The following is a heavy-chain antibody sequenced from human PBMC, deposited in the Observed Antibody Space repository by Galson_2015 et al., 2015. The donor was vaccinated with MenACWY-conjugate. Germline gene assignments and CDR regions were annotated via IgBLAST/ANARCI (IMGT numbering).Heavy chain of an antibody. CDR2: IDWRDNK. V-gene: IGHV2-70*11. D-gene: IGHD3-22*01. J-gene: IGHJ3*02. CDR3: ARMHIVLDATDAFDI. CDR1: GFSLSNYEMC. Sequence: PALVKPTQTLTLTCTFSGFSLSNYEMCIYWVRQPPGKALEWLARIDWRDNKYYTTSLKTRLTISKDTSTNQVVLTMTNVDPVDTATYYCARMHIVLDATDAFDIWGQGTMVTVSS.